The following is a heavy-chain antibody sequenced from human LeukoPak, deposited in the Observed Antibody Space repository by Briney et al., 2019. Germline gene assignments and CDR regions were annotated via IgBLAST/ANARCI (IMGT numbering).Heavy chain of an antibody. D-gene: IGHD3-22*01. CDR2: ISYDGSNK. Sequence: SCKASGYTFTSYYMHWVRQAPGKGLEWVAVISYDGSNKYYADSVKGRFTISRDNSKNTLYLQMNSLRAEDTAVYYCAKVHTMIVVFGWFDPWGQGTLVTVSS. CDR1: GYTFTSYY. CDR3: AKVHTMIVVFGWFDP. V-gene: IGHV3-30*18. J-gene: IGHJ5*02.